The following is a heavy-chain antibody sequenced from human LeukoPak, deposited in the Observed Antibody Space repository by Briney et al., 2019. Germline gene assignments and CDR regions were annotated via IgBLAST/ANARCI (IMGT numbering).Heavy chain of an antibody. J-gene: IGHJ4*02. CDR1: GFTVSSNY. D-gene: IGHD3-3*01. V-gene: IGHV3-53*01. CDR3: AKVGGIYDFWSGSTTNYFDY. CDR2: IYSGGST. Sequence: GGSLRLSCAASGFTVSSNYMSWVRQAPGKGLEWVSVIYSGGSTYYADSVKGRFTISRDNSKNTLYLQMNSLRAEGTAVYYCAKVGGIYDFWSGSTTNYFDYWGQGTLVTVSS.